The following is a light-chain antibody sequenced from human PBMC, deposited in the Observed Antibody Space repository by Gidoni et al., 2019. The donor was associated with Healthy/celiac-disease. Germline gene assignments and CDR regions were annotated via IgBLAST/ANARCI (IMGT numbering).Light chain of an antibody. CDR3: QQYTTYSFT. CDR1: QSISDW. J-gene: IGKJ2*01. CDR2: KAS. Sequence: DIQMTQSPSTLSSSVGDRVSITCRASQSISDWLAWYQQKPGKAPKLLIYKASNLESGVPSRFSGSGSGTEFTLTISNLQPDGFATYYCQQYTTYSFTFGQGTKLEI. V-gene: IGKV1-5*03.